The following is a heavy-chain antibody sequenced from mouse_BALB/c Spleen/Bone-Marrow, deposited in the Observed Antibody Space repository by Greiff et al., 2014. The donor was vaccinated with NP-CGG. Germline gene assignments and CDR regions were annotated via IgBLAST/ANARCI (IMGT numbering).Heavy chain of an antibody. V-gene: IGHV2-6-2*01. D-gene: IGHD2-3*01. CDR1: GFSLTSYG. CDR2: IWSDGST. J-gene: IGHJ3*01. CDR3: ARHDNDGYYLAY. Sequence: VHLVESGPDLVAPSQILSITCTVSGFSLTSYGVHWVRQPPGKGLEWLVVIWSDGSTTYNSALKSRLSISKDNSKSQVFLKMNSLQTDDTAMYHCARHDNDGYYLAYWGQGTLVTVSA.